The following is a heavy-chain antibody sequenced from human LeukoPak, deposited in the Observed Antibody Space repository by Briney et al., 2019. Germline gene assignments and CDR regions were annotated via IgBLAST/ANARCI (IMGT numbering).Heavy chain of an antibody. J-gene: IGHJ4*02. CDR1: GYSISIGYS. CDR2: IYHSGST. CDR3: ARGAGTSDY. Sequence: SETLSLTCALSGYSISIGYSCGCIRQAPGKGVAWIGIIYHSGSTYYKPSLKSRVTISVDTSKNQFSLKLSSVAAADTAVYYCARGAGTSDYWGQGTLVTVSS. D-gene: IGHD2-2*01. V-gene: IGHV4-38-2*01.